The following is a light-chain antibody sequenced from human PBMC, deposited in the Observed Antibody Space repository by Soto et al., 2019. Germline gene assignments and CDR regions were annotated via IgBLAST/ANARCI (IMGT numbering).Light chain of an antibody. Sequence: QPVLTQSPSASASLGASVKLTCTLSSGHSSYAIAWHQQQPEKGPRYLMKLNSDGSHRKGDGIPDRFSGSSSGAERYLTISSLQSEDEADYYCQTWGSGIRLVFGGGTKVTVL. V-gene: IGLV4-69*01. J-gene: IGLJ2*01. CDR1: SGHSSYA. CDR3: QTWGSGIRLV. CDR2: LNSDGSH.